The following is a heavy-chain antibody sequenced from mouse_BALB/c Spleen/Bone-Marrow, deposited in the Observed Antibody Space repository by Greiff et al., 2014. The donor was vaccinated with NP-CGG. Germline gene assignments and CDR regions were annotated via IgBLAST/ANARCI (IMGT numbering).Heavy chain of an antibody. CDR2: IDPSTGRT. D-gene: IGHD2-2*01. CDR1: GYTFTSYW. CDR3: ARINGYDY. Sequence: QVQLQQSGAELVKPGASVKLSCKASGYTFTSYWMHWVKQRPGQGLEWIGEIDPSTGRTXXKKKFKSXATLTVDKSSSTAYMHLSSLTSEDSAVYYCARINGYDYWGQGTTLTVSS. J-gene: IGHJ2*01. V-gene: IGHV1S81*02.